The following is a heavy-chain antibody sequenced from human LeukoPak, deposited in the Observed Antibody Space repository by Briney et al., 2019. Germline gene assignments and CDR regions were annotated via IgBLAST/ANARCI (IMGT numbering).Heavy chain of an antibody. D-gene: IGHD1-14*01. CDR2: IYYSGST. J-gene: IGHJ6*03. CDR1: GGSFSGYY. V-gene: IGHV4-59*01. Sequence: SETLSLTCAVYGGSFSGYYWSWIRQPPGKRLEWIGYIYYSGSTNYNPSLKSRVTISVDTSKNQFSLKLSSVTAADTAVYYCARAESLRTKDYYYYYYMDVWGKGTTVTVSS. CDR3: ARAESLRTKDYYYYYYMDV.